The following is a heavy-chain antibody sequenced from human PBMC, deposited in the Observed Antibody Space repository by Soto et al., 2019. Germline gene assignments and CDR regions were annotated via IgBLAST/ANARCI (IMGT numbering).Heavy chain of an antibody. V-gene: IGHV3-30*18. CDR2: ISYDGSSK. CDR1: GVTFSSYG. J-gene: IGHJ6*02. D-gene: IGHD2-21*02. CDR3: AKDWDIVVVTAIRYGMDV. Sequence: QVQLVESGGGVVQPGRSLRLSCAASGVTFSSYGMHWVRQAPGKGLEWVAVISYDGSSKYYADSVKGRFTIYRDNSKNTLYMQINSLRAEDTAVYYCAKDWDIVVVTAIRYGMDVWGQGTTVTVSS.